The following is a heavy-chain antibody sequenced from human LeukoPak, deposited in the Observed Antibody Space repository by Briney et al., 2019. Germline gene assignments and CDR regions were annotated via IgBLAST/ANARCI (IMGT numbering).Heavy chain of an antibody. CDR2: VNPSAGKT. Sequence: ASVKVSCKASGYTFTSYYLHWMRQAPGQGLEWMGLVNPSAGKTTYAQKFQGRVTMTTDTYTSTAYLELCSLRSEDTAVYYCARGIVVVPGVVPGYFQHWGKGTLVTVSS. CDR3: ARGIVVVPGVVPGYFQH. D-gene: IGHD2-21*01. CDR1: GYTFTSYY. J-gene: IGHJ1*01. V-gene: IGHV1-46*01.